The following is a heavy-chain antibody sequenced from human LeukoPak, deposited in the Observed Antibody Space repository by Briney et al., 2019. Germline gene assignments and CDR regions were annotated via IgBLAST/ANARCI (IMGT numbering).Heavy chain of an antibody. V-gene: IGHV3-48*04. D-gene: IGHD1-26*01. Sequence: GGSLRLSCAASGFSLNTYSMNWVRQAPGKGLEWVSYISSSSTTIYYADSVKGRFTISRDNAKNSVYLQMNSLRAEDTAVYYCAKDRDSGSYYVGSDDYWGQGTLVTVSS. CDR3: AKDRDSGSYYVGSDDY. CDR1: GFSLNTYS. CDR2: ISSSSTTI. J-gene: IGHJ4*02.